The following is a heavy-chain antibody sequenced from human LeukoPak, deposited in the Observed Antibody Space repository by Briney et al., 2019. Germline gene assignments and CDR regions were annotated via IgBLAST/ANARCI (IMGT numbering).Heavy chain of an antibody. CDR1: GGSISSGGYS. V-gene: IGHV4-30-2*01. J-gene: IGHJ4*02. CDR2: IYHSGST. Sequence: PSQTLSLTCAVSGGSISSGGYSWSWIRQPPGKGLEWIGYIYHSGSTYYNPSLKSRVTISVDRSKNQFSLKLSSVTAADTAVYYCARGRKSPMVRGVISTYFDYWGQGTLVTVSS. D-gene: IGHD3-10*01. CDR3: ARGRKSPMVRGVISTYFDY.